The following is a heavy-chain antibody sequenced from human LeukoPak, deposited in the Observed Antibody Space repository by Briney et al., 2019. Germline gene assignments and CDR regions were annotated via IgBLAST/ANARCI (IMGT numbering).Heavy chain of an antibody. CDR3: AKENPVGGTNYFDY. CDR1: GFTFSSYA. V-gene: IGHV3-23*01. CDR2: ISGSGGST. D-gene: IGHD1-26*01. J-gene: IGHJ4*02. Sequence: GGSPRLSCAASGFTFSSYAMSWVRQTPGKGLEWVSAISGSGGSTYYADSVKGRFTISRDDSKNTLFLQMNTLRAEDTAVYYCAKENPVGGTNYFDYWGQGTLVTVSS.